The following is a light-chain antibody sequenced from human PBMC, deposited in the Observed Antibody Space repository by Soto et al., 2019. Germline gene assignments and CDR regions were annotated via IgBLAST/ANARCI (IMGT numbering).Light chain of an antibody. Sequence: QSVLTQPPSASGSPGQSVTISCTGTSSDVGGYDSVSWYQQHPGKAPKLMIYEVSKRPSGVPDRFSGSKSGNTASLTVSGLRAEDEADYYCSSYAGFNIWVFGGGTKVTVL. CDR3: SSYAGFNIWV. CDR1: SSDVGGYDS. J-gene: IGLJ3*02. CDR2: EVS. V-gene: IGLV2-8*01.